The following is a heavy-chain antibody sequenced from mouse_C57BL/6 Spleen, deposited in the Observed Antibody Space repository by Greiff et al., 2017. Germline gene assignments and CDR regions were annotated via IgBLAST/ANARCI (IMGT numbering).Heavy chain of an antibody. J-gene: IGHJ2*01. V-gene: IGHV1-62-2*01. CDR2: FYPGSGSI. Sequence: VQLQQSGAELVKPWASVKLSCTASGYTFTEYTINWVKQRSGQGLEWIGWFYPGSGSIKSNEKFKDKATLTADNSSSTVYMELRRLTAEDSAVYFCARHGHDYYGSSYYCDYWGQGTTLTVSS. D-gene: IGHD1-1*01. CDR1: GYTFTEYT. CDR3: ARHGHDYYGSSYYCDY.